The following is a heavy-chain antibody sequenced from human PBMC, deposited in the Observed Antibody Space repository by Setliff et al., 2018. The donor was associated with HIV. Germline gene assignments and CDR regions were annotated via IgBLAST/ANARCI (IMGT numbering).Heavy chain of an antibody. V-gene: IGHV4-59*08. CDR2: VPYSGST. Sequence: PSETLSLTCNVSGGSISTYYWSWIRQPPGKGLEWLGYVPYSGSTNFNPPLESRLAMSVDMSKNHFSLKLRSVTAADTAVYYCARHGHFYDSSSSDAFDIWGHGTMVTVSS. CDR3: ARHGHFYDSSSSDAFDI. CDR1: GGSISTYY. J-gene: IGHJ3*02. D-gene: IGHD3-22*01.